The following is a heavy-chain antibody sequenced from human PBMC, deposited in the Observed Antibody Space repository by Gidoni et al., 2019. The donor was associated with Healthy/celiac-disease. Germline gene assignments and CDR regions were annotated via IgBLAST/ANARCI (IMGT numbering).Heavy chain of an antibody. CDR2: IYYSGST. Sequence: QVKLQESGPGMVKPSETLSLTCTVSGGSISSYYWSWIRQPPGKGLEWIGYIYYSGSTNYNPSLKSRVTISVDTSKNQFSLKLSSVTAADTAVYYCARLGGYCSSTSCPRWFYPWGQGTLVTVSS. CDR1: GGSISSYY. J-gene: IGHJ5*02. V-gene: IGHV4-59*08. CDR3: ARLGGYCSSTSCPRWFYP. D-gene: IGHD2-2*01.